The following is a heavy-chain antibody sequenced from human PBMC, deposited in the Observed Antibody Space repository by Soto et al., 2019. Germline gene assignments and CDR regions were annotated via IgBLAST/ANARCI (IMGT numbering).Heavy chain of an antibody. Sequence: EVQVVESGGGLVKPGGSLRLSCAASGFTFSDYSMNWVRQASGKGLEWVSSISISGTYIYYANSVKGRFTISRDNAKNSLNLQMNSLRAEDTAVYFCARDVKRLSFGVVRVDYYYNGMDVWGQGTTVTVSS. CDR1: GFTFSDYS. D-gene: IGHD3-3*01. V-gene: IGHV3-21*01. CDR3: ARDVKRLSFGVVRVDYYYNGMDV. J-gene: IGHJ6*02. CDR2: ISISGTYI.